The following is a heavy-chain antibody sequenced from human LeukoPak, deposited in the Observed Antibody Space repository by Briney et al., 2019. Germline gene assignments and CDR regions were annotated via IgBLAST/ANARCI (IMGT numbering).Heavy chain of an antibody. Sequence: ASETLSLTCAVYGGSFSGYYWSWLRQPPGKGLEWIGEINHSGSTNYNPSLKSRVTISVDTSKNQFSLKLSSVTAADTAVYYCARGISGWLLAPRWFDPWGQGTLVTVSS. CDR1: GGSFSGYY. D-gene: IGHD5-12*01. CDR3: ARGISGWLLAPRWFDP. CDR2: INHSGST. V-gene: IGHV4-34*01. J-gene: IGHJ5*02.